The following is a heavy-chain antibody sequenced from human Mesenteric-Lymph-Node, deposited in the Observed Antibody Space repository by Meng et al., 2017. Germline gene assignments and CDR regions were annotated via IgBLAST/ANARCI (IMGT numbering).Heavy chain of an antibody. CDR2: ITPMLGIP. Sequence: SSVKVSCKASVRTFSSHTITWVRQAPGQGLECMGSITPMLGIPNYAQRFQGRFTITADTSTSTVYMELSRLRSEDTAVYYSARDPYSWGQGTQVTVSS. V-gene: IGHV1-69*04. CDR3: ARDPYS. J-gene: IGHJ4*02. CDR1: VRTFSSHT.